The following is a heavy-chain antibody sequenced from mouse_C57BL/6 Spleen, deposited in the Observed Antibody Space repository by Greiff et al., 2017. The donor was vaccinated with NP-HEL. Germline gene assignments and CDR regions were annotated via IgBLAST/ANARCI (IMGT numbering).Heavy chain of an antibody. J-gene: IGHJ3*01. CDR2: IDPETGGT. CDR3: TREDYDYDGWFAY. D-gene: IGHD2-4*01. Sequence: QVQLKESGAELVRPGASVTLSCKASGYTFTDYEMHWVKQTPVHGLEWIGAIDPETGGTAYNQKFKGKAILTADKSSSTAYMELRSLTSEDSAVYYCTREDYDYDGWFAYWGQGTLVTVSA. CDR1: GYTFTDYE. V-gene: IGHV1-15*01.